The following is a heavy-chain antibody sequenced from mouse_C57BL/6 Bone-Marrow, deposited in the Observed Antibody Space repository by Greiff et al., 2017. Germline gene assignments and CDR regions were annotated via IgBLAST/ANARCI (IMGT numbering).Heavy chain of an antibody. V-gene: IGHV1-69*01. CDR1: GYTFTSYW. CDR3: AREGNWEVGFDY. J-gene: IGHJ2*01. Sequence: QVQLQQPGAELVMPGASVKLSCKASGYTFTSYWMHWVKQRPGQGLEWIGEIDPSDSYTNYNQKFKGKSTLTVNKSSSTAYMQLSSLTSEDSAVYDCAREGNWEVGFDYWGQGTTLTVSS. D-gene: IGHD4-1*01. CDR2: IDPSDSYT.